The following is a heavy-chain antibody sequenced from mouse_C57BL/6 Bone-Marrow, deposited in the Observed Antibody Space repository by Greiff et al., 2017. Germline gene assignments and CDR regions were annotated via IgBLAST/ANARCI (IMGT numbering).Heavy chain of an antibody. J-gene: IGHJ3*01. V-gene: IGHV1-81*01. CDR3: ARVRDYYGSSYPFAY. Sequence: SGAELARPGASVKLSCKASGYTFTSYGISWVKQRTGQGLEWIGEIYPRSGNTYYNEKFKGKATLTADKSSSTAYMELRSLTSEDSAVYFCARVRDYYGSSYPFAYWGQGTLVTVSA. CDR1: GYTFTSYG. D-gene: IGHD1-1*01. CDR2: IYPRSGNT.